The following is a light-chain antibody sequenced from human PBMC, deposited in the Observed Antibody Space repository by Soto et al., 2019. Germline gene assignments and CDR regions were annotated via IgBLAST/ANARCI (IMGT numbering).Light chain of an antibody. CDR3: SSYTSSSTLEVV. V-gene: IGLV2-14*01. CDR1: SSDVGGYNY. Sequence: QSVLTQPASVSGSPGQSITISCTGHSSDVGGYNYVSWYQQHPGKAPELMIYDVSNRPSGVSNRFSGSKSGNTASLTISGLQAEDEAYYYCSSYTSSSTLEVVFGGGTKVTVL. J-gene: IGLJ2*01. CDR2: DVS.